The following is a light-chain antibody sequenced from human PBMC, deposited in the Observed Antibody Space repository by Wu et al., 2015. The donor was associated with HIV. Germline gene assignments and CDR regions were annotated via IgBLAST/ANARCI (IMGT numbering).Light chain of an antibody. CDR3: QQYVSSPT. Sequence: EIVLRQSPGTLSLSPGERAILSCRASQRISNTYLAWYQQKPGQAPRLLIYAASNRATGIPDRISGSGSGTLFTLTISRLEPEDSAVYFCQQYVSSPTFGQGTRLEIK. J-gene: IGKJ5*01. CDR2: AAS. V-gene: IGKV3-20*01. CDR1: QRISNTY.